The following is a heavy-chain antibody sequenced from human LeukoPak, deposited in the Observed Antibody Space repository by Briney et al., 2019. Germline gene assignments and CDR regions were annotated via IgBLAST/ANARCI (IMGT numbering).Heavy chain of an antibody. D-gene: IGHD5-12*01. J-gene: IGHJ4*02. V-gene: IGHV3-30*03. CDR3: ARAGGYYDPYY. CDR1: GFTFSNCA. CDR2: ISYDGSNK. Sequence: GGSLRLSCAVSGFTFSNCAMHWVRQAPGKGLEWLAGISYDGSNKNYADSVKGRFTISRDNSKNTLFLQMNSLRAEDTAVYYCARAGGYYDPYYWGQGTLVTVSS.